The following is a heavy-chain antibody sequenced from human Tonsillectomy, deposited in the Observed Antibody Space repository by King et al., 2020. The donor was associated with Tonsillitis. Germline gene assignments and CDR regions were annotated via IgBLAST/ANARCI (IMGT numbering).Heavy chain of an antibody. CDR3: TGTPAGPGYSGDGQGGQYYGMDV. Sequence: VQLVESGGGLVQPGGSLKLSCAASGFTFSDSAMHWVRQASGKGLEWLGCIRTKPRNYATAYAASVKGRFTISRDDSKNLAYLQMNSLKTEDTAVYYCTGTPAGPGYSGDGQGGQYYGMDVWGQGTTVTVS. J-gene: IGHJ6*02. CDR1: GFTFSDSA. CDR2: IRTKPRNYAT. D-gene: IGHD5-12*01. V-gene: IGHV3-73*02.